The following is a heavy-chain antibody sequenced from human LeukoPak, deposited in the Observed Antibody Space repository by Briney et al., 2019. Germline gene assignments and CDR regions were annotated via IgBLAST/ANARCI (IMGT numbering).Heavy chain of an antibody. V-gene: IGHV3-30*02. D-gene: IGHD1-26*01. CDR3: AKDQDSWAEWELLPLDY. CDR2: IRYDGSNK. Sequence: EGSLRLSCAASGFTFSNYGMHWVRQAPGKGLEWVAFIRYDGSNKYYADSVKGRFTISRDNSKNTLFLQMNSLRVEDTAVYYCAKDQDSWAEWELLPLDYWGQGTLVTVSS. J-gene: IGHJ4*02. CDR1: GFTFSNYG.